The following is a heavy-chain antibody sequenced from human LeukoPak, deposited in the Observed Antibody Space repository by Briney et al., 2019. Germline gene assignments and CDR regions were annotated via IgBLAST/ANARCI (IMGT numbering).Heavy chain of an antibody. Sequence: PGGSLRLSCAASGFTFSSYEMNWVRQAPGKGLEWVSYISSSGSTIYYADSVKGRFTISRDNAKNSLYLQMNSLRAEDTAVYYCAKEGGTYCGGDCYPFHYMDVWGKGTTVTISS. V-gene: IGHV3-48*03. D-gene: IGHD2-21*02. J-gene: IGHJ6*03. CDR2: ISSSGSTI. CDR1: GFTFSSYE. CDR3: AKEGGTYCGGDCYPFHYMDV.